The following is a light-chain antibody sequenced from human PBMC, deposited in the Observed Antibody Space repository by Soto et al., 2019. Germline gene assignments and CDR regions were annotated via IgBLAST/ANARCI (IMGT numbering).Light chain of an antibody. CDR3: SSYTSISTYV. CDR2: EVS. Sequence: QSVLTQPASVSGSLGQSITISYTGTSSDVGGYNYVSWYQQHPGKAPKVIIYEVSNRPSGVSNRFSGSKSGNTASLTISGLQPEDEADYYCSSYTSISTYVFGTGTKVTVL. J-gene: IGLJ1*01. CDR1: SSDVGGYNY. V-gene: IGLV2-14*01.